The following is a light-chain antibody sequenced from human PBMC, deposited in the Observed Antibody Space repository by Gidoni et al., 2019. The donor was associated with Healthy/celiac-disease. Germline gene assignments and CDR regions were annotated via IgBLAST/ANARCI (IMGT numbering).Light chain of an antibody. CDR1: QSISSD. V-gene: IGKV1-39*01. CDR2: AAS. CDR3: QQSYSTPQT. J-gene: IGKJ1*01. Sequence: IQITQSPSSLSASVGDRVTITCRASQSISSDLNWYQQKPGKAPKLLIYAASRLQSGVPSRFSGSGSGTDFTLTISRLQPEDFATYYCQQSYSTPQTFGQGTKVEIK.